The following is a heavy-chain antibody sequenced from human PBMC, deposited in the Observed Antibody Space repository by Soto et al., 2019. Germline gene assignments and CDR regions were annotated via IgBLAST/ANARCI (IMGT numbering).Heavy chain of an antibody. CDR3: ARRDDSETFDI. CDR1: GLSVTANY. V-gene: IGHV3-53*01. J-gene: IGHJ3*02. D-gene: IGHD5-18*01. Sequence: EVQLVESGGGLIQPGGPLRLICAASGLSVTANYMTWVRQAPGKGLEWLSIIYRGGGTYYADSLKGRAIISRDGSRNMVFLQMNSLTAEDAGVYYCARRDDSETFDIWGRGTVVNVSS. CDR2: IYRGGGT.